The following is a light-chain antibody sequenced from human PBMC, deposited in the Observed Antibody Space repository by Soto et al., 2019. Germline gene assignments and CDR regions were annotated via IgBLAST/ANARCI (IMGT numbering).Light chain of an antibody. CDR1: SSDVGGYNY. J-gene: IGLJ2*01. CDR3: CSYAGSVV. CDR2: DVS. Sequence: QSALTQPRSVSGSPGQSVTISCTGTSSDVGGYNYVSWYQQHPGKAPKLMIYDVSKRPSGVPDRFSGSKSGNTASLTISGVQAEVEADYYCCSYAGSVVFGGGTKLTVL. V-gene: IGLV2-11*01.